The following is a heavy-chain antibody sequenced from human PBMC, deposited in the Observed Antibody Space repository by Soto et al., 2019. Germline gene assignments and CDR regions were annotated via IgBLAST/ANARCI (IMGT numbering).Heavy chain of an antibody. CDR1: GYTFTGYY. CDR3: ARDQTGYSSGWSSVAMDV. CDR2: ISPNSGGT. J-gene: IGHJ6*02. V-gene: IGHV1-2*02. Sequence: QVQLVQSGAEMKKPGASVKVSCTASGYTFTGYYIHWVRQAPGQGLEGMGWISPNSGGTKFAQKVQGRVTMPRDTSISTVYMEYRRLRSDDTAIYYCARDQTGYSSGWSSVAMDVWGQGTTVTVS. D-gene: IGHD6-19*01.